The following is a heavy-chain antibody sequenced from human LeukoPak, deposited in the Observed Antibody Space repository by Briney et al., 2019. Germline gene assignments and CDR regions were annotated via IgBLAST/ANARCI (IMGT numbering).Heavy chain of an antibody. D-gene: IGHD2-2*02. V-gene: IGHV3-9*01. CDR2: ISWNSGSI. J-gene: IGHJ5*02. Sequence: GGSLRLSCAASGFTFDVYAMHWVRQAPGKGLESVSGISWNSGSIGYADSVKGRFTISRDNAKNSLYLQMNSLRAEDTALYYCAKSQEYQLLYGWFDPWGQGTLVTVSS. CDR1: GFTFDVYA. CDR3: AKSQEYQLLYGWFDP.